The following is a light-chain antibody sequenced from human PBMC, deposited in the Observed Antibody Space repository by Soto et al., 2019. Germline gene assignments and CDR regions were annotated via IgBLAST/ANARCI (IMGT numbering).Light chain of an antibody. J-gene: IGKJ2*01. CDR2: GAS. V-gene: IGKV3-20*01. CDR3: QQYGGSPNT. CDR1: QSVSSSY. Sequence: EIVLTQSPGTLSLSPGERATLSCRASQSVSSSYLAWYQQKPGQAPRLLIYGASSRATGIPDRFSGSGSGTDFTLTISRLEPEDFAVYYWQQYGGSPNTFGQGTKLEIK.